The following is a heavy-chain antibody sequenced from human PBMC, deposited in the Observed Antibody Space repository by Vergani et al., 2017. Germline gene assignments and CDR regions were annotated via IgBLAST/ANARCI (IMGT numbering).Heavy chain of an antibody. V-gene: IGHV4-34*01. D-gene: IGHD2-2*02. CDR2: INHSGST. CDR3: ARACRGECSSIGCYTRRGRQKYIDY. Sequence: QVQLQQWGAGLLKPSETLSLTCAVYGGSFSGYYWSWFRQPPGKGLEWIGEINHSGSTNYNPSLKSRVTISVDTSKNQFSLKLSSVTAAGTAVYYCARACRGECSSIGCYTRRGRQKYIDYWGQGTLVTVSS. CDR1: GGSFSGYY. J-gene: IGHJ4*02.